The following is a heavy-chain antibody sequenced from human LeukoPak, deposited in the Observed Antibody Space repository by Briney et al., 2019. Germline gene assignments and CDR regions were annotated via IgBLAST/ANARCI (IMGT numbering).Heavy chain of an antibody. CDR1: GFTLSDLW. D-gene: IGHD3-22*01. Sequence: GGSLRLSCVASGFTLSDLWMSWGRQAPGRGLECVGRLRRKGEDGATGYTEPRSDTFTLSRDDSKNTMYLEMRNLKTEDTGLYYCTQLSRGFWGQGTQVTVSS. CDR2: LRRKGEDGAT. V-gene: IGHV3-15*01. CDR3: TQLSRGF. J-gene: IGHJ4*02.